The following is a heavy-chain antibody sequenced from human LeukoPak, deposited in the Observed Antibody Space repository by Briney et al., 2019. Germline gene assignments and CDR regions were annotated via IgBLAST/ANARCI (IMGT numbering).Heavy chain of an antibody. V-gene: IGHV3-74*01. CDR3: AREIPGRSYSGSTGGFQH. CDR1: GFPFSTYW. D-gene: IGHD1-26*01. CDR2: MNGDGTST. Sequence: GGSLRLSCAASGFPFSTYWMHWVRQAPGKGLVWVSRMNGDGTSTRYADSVKGRFTISRDNSKNTLYLQMNSLRAEDTAVYYCAREIPGRSYSGSTGGFQHWGQGTLVTVSS. J-gene: IGHJ1*01.